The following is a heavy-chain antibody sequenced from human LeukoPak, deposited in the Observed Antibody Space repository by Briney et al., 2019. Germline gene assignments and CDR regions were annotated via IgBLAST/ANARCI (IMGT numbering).Heavy chain of an antibody. CDR3: AKGGIQLWLDY. D-gene: IGHD5-18*01. V-gene: IGHV3-23*01. J-gene: IGHJ4*02. Sequence: GGSLRLSCAASGFTFSSYAMSWVRQAPGKGLEWVSGISGSGSDTGYADSVKGQFTISRDISKNMLHLQMNSLRAEDTAVYYCAKGGIQLWLDYWGQGTLVTVSS. CDR2: ISGSGSDT. CDR1: GFTFSSYA.